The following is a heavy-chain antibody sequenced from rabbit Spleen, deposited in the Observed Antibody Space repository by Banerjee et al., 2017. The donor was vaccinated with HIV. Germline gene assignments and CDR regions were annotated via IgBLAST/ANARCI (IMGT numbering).Heavy chain of an antibody. CDR2: IYGGSSGST. CDR1: GFSFSSSYY. V-gene: IGHV1S40*01. D-gene: IGHD1-1*01. J-gene: IGHJ4*01. Sequence: QSLEESGGDLVKPGASLTLTCTASGFSFSSSYYMCWVRQAPGKGLEWIACIYGGSSGSTVYASWAKGRLTISKTSSTTVTLQMTSLTAADTATYFCARRYSNSGDGWQFNLWGQGTLVTVS. CDR3: ARRYSNSGDGWQFNL.